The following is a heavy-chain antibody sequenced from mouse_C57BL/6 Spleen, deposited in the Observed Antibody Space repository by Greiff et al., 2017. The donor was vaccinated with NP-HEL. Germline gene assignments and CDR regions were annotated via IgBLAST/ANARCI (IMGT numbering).Heavy chain of an antibody. CDR3: ARFITTVVATFFDY. Sequence: QVQLQQPGAELVKPGASVKLSCKASGYTFTSYWMQWVKQRPGQGLEWIGEIDPSDSYTKPHQKFKGKATLTVDTSSSTAYMQLSSLTSEDSAVYYCARFITTVVATFFDYWGQGTTLTVSS. D-gene: IGHD1-1*01. V-gene: IGHV1-50*01. J-gene: IGHJ2*01. CDR2: IDPSDSYT. CDR1: GYTFTSYW.